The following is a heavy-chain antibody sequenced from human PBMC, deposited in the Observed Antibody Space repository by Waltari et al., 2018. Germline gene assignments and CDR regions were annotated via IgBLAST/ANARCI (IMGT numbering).Heavy chain of an antibody. CDR2: IRYYGSNK. Sequence: QVQLVESGGGVVQPGGSLRLSCAASGFTFSSYGMHWVRQAPGKGLEWVAFIRYYGSNKYYADSVKGRFTISRDNSKNTLYLQMNSLRAEDTAVYYCAKDRSALDYWGQGTLVTVSS. D-gene: IGHD3-3*01. CDR3: AKDRSALDY. CDR1: GFTFSSYG. J-gene: IGHJ4*02. V-gene: IGHV3-30*02.